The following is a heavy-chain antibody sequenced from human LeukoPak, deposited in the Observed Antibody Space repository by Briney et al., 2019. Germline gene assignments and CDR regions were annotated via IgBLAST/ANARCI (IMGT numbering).Heavy chain of an antibody. D-gene: IGHD6-19*01. CDR3: VRPTSGGWRDFDY. V-gene: IGHV5-51*01. CDR2: FLPGHTDT. J-gene: IGHJ4*02. Sequence: GDSVMISCMCSGYSCTNYWIGGVRQMPGEGLEWMAIFLPGHTDTRYSPSLQGQVKISADKSITTAYLQWSSLKACDTALYDCVRPTSGGWRDFDYWGQGTLVTVCS. CDR1: GYSCTNYW.